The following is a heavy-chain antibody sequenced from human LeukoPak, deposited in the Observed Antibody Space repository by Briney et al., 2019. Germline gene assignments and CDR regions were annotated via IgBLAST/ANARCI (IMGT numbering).Heavy chain of an antibody. D-gene: IGHD3-3*01. CDR1: GYSFTSYW. V-gene: IGHV5-51*01. J-gene: IGHJ4*02. CDR2: IYPGGSDT. CDR3: ARTXREIRYDFWSGQHPPXFXX. Sequence: GESLKTSCKGSGYSFTSYWIGWVRQMPGKGLEWMGIIYPGGSDTRYSPSFQGQVTISADKSISTSYLQWSSLKASDTAMYYCARTXREIRYDFWSGQHPPXFXXWGXXXLVT.